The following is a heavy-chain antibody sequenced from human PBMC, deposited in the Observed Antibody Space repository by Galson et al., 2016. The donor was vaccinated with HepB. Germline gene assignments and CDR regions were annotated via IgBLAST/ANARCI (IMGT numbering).Heavy chain of an antibody. D-gene: IGHD6-19*01. CDR3: AKLIEVAGSFDD. CDR1: GFTFTYYW. CDR2: INPDGTST. V-gene: IGHV3-74*03. J-gene: IGHJ4*02. Sequence: SLRLSCAASGFTFTYYWMDWVRQAPGEGLVWVSTINPDGTSTKYADSVKGRFTMSRDNAKNTLHLQMDSLRVDDTAVYYCAKLIEVAGSFDDWGQGTLVTVSA.